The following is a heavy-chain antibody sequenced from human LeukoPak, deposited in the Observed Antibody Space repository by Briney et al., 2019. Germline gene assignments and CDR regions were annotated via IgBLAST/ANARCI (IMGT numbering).Heavy chain of an antibody. CDR1: GFTFSYYW. CDR2: IKQDGSEK. Sequence: GGSLRLSCAASGFTFSYYWMTWVRQAPGKGLEWVANIKQDGSEKYYVDSVKGRFTISRDNAKNSLYLQMNSLRAEDTAVYYCAKDPSLYSYGSLHYFDYWGQGTLVTVSS. J-gene: IGHJ4*02. CDR3: AKDPSLYSYGSLHYFDY. V-gene: IGHV3-7*01. D-gene: IGHD5-18*01.